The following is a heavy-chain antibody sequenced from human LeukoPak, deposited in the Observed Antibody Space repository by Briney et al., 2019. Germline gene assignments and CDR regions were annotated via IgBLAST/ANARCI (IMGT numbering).Heavy chain of an antibody. CDR3: AGGGGLDV. Sequence: GGSLRLSCAASGFTFSSYWMNWARQAPGKGLEWVANINQNGSANYYVDSVKGRFIISRDNAKNSLYLQMSNMRAEATAVYFCAGGGGLDVWGQGATVTVSS. V-gene: IGHV3-7*03. J-gene: IGHJ6*02. D-gene: IGHD3-16*01. CDR1: GFTFSSYW. CDR2: INQNGSAN.